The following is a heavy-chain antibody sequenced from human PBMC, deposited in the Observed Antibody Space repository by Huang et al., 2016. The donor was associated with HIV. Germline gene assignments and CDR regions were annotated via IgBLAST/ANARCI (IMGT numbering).Heavy chain of an antibody. J-gene: IGHJ4*02. Sequence: QVHLVQSGAEVKKPGASVKVSCKASGYTFTNYDLNWVGQAPGRGVEWMGWMNPNTGNTGFAQSFQGRVTMTRKTSITTAYMELTSLTSEDTAVYYCARSAYGDLDYWGLGTLVIVSS. V-gene: IGHV1-8*02. CDR2: MNPNTGNT. CDR3: ARSAYGDLDY. D-gene: IGHD4-17*01. CDR1: GYTFTNYD.